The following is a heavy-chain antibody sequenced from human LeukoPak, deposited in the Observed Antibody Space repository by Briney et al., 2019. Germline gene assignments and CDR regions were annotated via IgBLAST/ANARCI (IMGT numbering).Heavy chain of an antibody. CDR2: ISDSGTT. Sequence: PSQTLSLTCTVSGGSISSGSYCWSWIRQPAGKGLEWFGYISDSGTTNYNPSLKSRVTISVDTSKKEFSLKLSSVTAADTAVYYCARVTWFPGTSYYYMDVWGKGTTVTVSS. D-gene: IGHD1-1*01. CDR3: ARVTWFPGTSYYYMDV. CDR1: GGSISSGSYC. J-gene: IGHJ6*03. V-gene: IGHV4-61*10.